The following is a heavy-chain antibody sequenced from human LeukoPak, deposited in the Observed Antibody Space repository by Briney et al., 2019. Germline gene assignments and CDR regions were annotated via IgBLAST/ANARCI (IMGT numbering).Heavy chain of an antibody. CDR3: ARRTAVAGTFDS. J-gene: IGHJ4*02. CDR2: VRYDGNEK. V-gene: IGHV3-30*02. Sequence: GGSLRLSCAASGFTFSSYGMNWVRQAPGKGLEWVAFVRYDGNEKKYADSVKGRFTISRDNSKNTVYLQMSSLGTADTAVYYCARRTAVAGTFDSWGQGTLVTVSS. CDR1: GFTFSSYG. D-gene: IGHD6-19*01.